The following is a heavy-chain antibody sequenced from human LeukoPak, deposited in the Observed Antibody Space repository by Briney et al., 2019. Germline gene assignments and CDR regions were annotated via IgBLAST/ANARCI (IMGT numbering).Heavy chain of an antibody. Sequence: SETLSLTCTVSGGSISSGSYYWSWTRQPAGKGLEWIGRMYSSGRTDYNPSLKSRVTISLDRSKNQFSLELTSVTAADTAVYYCARHPSLFDYWGQGTLVTVSS. CDR1: GGSISSGSYY. D-gene: IGHD3-16*01. CDR3: ARHPSLFDY. CDR2: MYSSGRT. J-gene: IGHJ4*02. V-gene: IGHV4-61*02.